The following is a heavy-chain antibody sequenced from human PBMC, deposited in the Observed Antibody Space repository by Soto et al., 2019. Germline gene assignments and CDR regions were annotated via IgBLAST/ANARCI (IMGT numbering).Heavy chain of an antibody. CDR3: ARDLGTTVTLYYYYYMDV. J-gene: IGHJ6*03. CDR2: INAGNGNT. V-gene: IGHV1-3*01. Sequence: QVQLVQSGAEVKKPGASVKVSCKASGYTFTSYAMHWVRQAPGQRLEWMGWINAGNGNTKYSQKFQGRVTITRDTSASTAYMELSSLRSEDTAVYYCARDLGTTVTLYYYYYMDVWGKGTTVTVSS. CDR1: GYTFTSYA. D-gene: IGHD4-17*01.